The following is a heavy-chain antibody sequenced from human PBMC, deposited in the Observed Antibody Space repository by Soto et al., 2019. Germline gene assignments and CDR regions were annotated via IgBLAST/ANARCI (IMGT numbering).Heavy chain of an antibody. CDR2: IYHSGST. J-gene: IGHJ6*02. D-gene: IGHD1-26*01. CDR3: ARQKVGAELYYFYYYGMDV. Sequence: SETLSLTCAVSGGSISSNNWWSWVRQPPGKGLEWIGEIYHSGSTNYNPSLKSRVTISVDKSKNQFSLKLSSVTAADTAVYYCARQKVGAELYYFYYYGMDVWGQGTTVTVSS. V-gene: IGHV4-4*02. CDR1: GGSISSNNW.